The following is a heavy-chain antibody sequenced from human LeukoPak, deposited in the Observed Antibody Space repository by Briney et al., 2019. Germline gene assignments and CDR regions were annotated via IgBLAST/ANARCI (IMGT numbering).Heavy chain of an antibody. CDR2: INHSGST. CDR1: GGSFSGYY. J-gene: IGHJ6*03. D-gene: IGHD3-16*02. CDR3: ARGMGDYVWASYRLYYYYYMDV. Sequence: PSETLSLTCAVYGGSFSGYYWSWIRQPPGKGLDWIGEINHSGSTNYNPSLKSRVTISVDTSKNQFSLKLSSVTAADTAVYYCARGMGDYVWASYRLYYYYYMDVWGKGTTVTISS. V-gene: IGHV4-34*01.